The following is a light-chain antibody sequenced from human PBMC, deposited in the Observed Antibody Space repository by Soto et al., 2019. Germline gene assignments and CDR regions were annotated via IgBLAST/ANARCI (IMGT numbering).Light chain of an antibody. V-gene: IGLV1-40*01. J-gene: IGLJ3*02. CDR2: DNT. CDR1: SSNLGAGYD. Sequence: QSVLTQPPSMSGAPGQRVTMSCTGSSSNLGAGYDVHWYQRLPGAAPKLLIYDNTHRPSGVPNRFSGSKSGNSASLAITGLQAEDEADYYCQSYDSGLSGHWVFGGGTKLTVL. CDR3: QSYDSGLSGHWV.